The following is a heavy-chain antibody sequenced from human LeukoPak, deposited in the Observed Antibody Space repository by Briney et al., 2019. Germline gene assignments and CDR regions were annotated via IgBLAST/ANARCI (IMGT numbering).Heavy chain of an antibody. D-gene: IGHD1-7*01. CDR1: GGSISSYY. V-gene: IGHV4-59*01. Sequence: PSETLSLTCTVSGGSISSYYWSWIRQPPGKGLEWIGYIYYSGSTNYNPSLKSRVTISVDTSKNQFSLKLSSVTAADTAVYYCARVTWNYVYYYMDVWGKGTTVTVSS. J-gene: IGHJ6*03. CDR3: ARVTWNYVYYYMDV. CDR2: IYYSGST.